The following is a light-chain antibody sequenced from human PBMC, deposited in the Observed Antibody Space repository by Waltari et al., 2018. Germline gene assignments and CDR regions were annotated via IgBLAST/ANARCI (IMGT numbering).Light chain of an antibody. V-gene: IGKV1-12*01. J-gene: IGKJ1*01. CDR2: AAS. CDR1: QGISSW. Sequence: IQMTQSPSSVSASVGDRVTITCRASQGISSWLALSQQKPGKAPRLLIYAASALQSGVPSRFSGSGSELHFTLTINNLQPEDFATYYCQQANSFPWTFGQGTKVEIK. CDR3: QQANSFPWT.